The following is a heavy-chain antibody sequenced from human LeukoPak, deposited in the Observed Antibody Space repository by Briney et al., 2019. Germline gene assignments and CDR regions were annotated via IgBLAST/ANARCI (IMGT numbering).Heavy chain of an antibody. CDR1: GFTFSDYY. D-gene: IGHD2-2*01. CDR2: IGGSGATI. CDR3: ARDIAPSAIPDAFDL. Sequence: GGSLRLSCAASGFTFSDYYMSWIRQAPGKGLEWVSYIGGSGATIYYADSVRGRFAISRDDANNSLFLQMNSLRVEDTAVYYCARDIAPSAIPDAFDLWGLGAMVTVSS. V-gene: IGHV3-11*04. J-gene: IGHJ3*01.